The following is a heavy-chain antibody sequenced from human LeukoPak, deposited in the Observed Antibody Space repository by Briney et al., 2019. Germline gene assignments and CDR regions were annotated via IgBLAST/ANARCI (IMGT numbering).Heavy chain of an antibody. V-gene: IGHV4-30-2*01. CDR3: ARASNWGDAFDI. CDR1: GGSISSGAYY. D-gene: IGHD7-27*01. J-gene: IGHJ3*02. Sequence: QASQTLSLTCTVSGGSISSGAYYWSWIRQPPGKGLEWIGYIYHSGSTYYNPSLKSRVTISIDRSKNQFSLKLNSVTAADTAVYYCARASNWGDAFDIGGQGTMVTVSS. CDR2: IYHSGST.